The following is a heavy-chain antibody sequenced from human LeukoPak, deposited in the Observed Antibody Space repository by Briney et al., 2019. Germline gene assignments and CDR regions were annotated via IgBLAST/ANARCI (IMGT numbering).Heavy chain of an antibody. CDR2: IRQDGGEK. CDR3: VRDSPSGFFDL. J-gene: IGHJ2*01. D-gene: IGHD6-19*01. V-gene: IGHV3-7*01. CDR1: GFTFSSYW. Sequence: GGSLRLSCAASGFTFSSYWMSWVRQAPGKGLEWVANIRQDGGEKYYVDSVKGRFTISRDNAKNSIFLQMNTLRAEDTAVYYCVRDSPSGFFDLWGRGTLVTVSS.